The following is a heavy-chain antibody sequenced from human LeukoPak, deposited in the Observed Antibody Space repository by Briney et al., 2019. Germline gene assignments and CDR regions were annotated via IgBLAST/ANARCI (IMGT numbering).Heavy chain of an antibody. CDR1: GYSFTSYW. Sequence: GESLQISCQGSGYSFTSYWIGWVRQMPGKGLEWMGIIYPGDSDARYSPSFQGQVTISADKSISTAYLQWSSLKASDTAMYYCARLSPTSGGDYWGQGTLVTVSS. CDR3: ARLSPTSGGDY. V-gene: IGHV5-51*01. CDR2: IYPGDSDA. J-gene: IGHJ4*02. D-gene: IGHD2-15*01.